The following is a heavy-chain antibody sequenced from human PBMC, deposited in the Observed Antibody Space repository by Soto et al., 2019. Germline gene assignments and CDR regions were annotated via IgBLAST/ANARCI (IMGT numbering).Heavy chain of an antibody. J-gene: IGHJ6*03. CDR1: GYTFTSYA. CDR3: AREASYDFWSGQYPYYYYYYMDV. CDR2: INAGNGNT. D-gene: IGHD3-3*01. V-gene: IGHV1-3*01. Sequence: ASVKVSCKASGYTFTSYAMHWVRQAPGQRLEWMGWINAGNGNTKYSQKFQGRVTITRDTSASTAYMELSSLRSEDTAVYYCAREASYDFWSGQYPYYYYYYMDVWGKGTTVTVSS.